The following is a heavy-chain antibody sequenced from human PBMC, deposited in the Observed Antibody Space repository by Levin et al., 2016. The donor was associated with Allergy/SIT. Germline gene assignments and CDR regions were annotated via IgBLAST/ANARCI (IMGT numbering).Heavy chain of an antibody. CDR3: ARGRGWYSYGMDV. CDR2: INHSGST. J-gene: IGHJ6*02. D-gene: IGHD6-19*01. CDR1: GGSFSGYY. V-gene: IGHV4-34*01. Sequence: SETLSLTCAVYGGSFSGYYWSWIRQPPGKGLEWIGEINHSGSTNYNPSLKSRVTISVDTSKNQFSLKLSSVTAADTAVYYCARGRGWYSYGMDVWGQGTTVTVSS.